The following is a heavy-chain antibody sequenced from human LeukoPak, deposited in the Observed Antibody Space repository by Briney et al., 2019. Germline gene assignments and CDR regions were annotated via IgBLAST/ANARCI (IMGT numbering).Heavy chain of an antibody. CDR3: AKEGYYGSGSFPDS. J-gene: IGHJ4*02. V-gene: IGHV3-23*01. D-gene: IGHD3-10*01. CDR2: ISDSGGNT. Sequence: GGSLRLSCAASGFTFNSYAMSWVRQAPGKGLEWVSLISDSGGNTYYADSVKGRFTISRDNSKSTLYLQMNSLRVEDTAVYYCAKEGYYGSGSFPDSWGQGTLVTFSS. CDR1: GFTFNSYA.